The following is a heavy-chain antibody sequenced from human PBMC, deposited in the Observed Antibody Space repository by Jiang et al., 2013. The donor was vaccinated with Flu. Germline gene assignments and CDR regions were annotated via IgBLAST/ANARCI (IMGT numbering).Heavy chain of an antibody. Sequence: QSGSELKKPGASVKVSCKASGYTFNMYSINWVRQAPGQGLEWMAWINTNTGKATSAQAFTGRFAFSLDSSENTAYLQISSLKPEDTAVYYCARSRKVAGVIADSEWFDPWGPGTLVTVSS. CDR2: INTNTGKA. D-gene: IGHD3-16*01. J-gene: IGHJ5*02. CDR1: GYTFNMYS. CDR3: ARSRKVAGVIADSEWFDP. V-gene: IGHV7-4-1*02.